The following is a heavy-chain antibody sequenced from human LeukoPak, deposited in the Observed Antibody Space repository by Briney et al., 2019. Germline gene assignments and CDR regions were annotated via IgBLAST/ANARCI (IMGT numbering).Heavy chain of an antibody. V-gene: IGHV4-4*07. CDR2: IYTSGST. CDR1: GGSISSYY. J-gene: IGHJ3*01. Sequence: SETLSLTCTVSGGSISSYYWNWIRQPAGKGLEWMGRIYTSGSTNYNPSLKSRVTMSVDTSKNQFSLKLSSVTAADTAVYYCARVNDSSGYYAFDFWGQGTMVTVSS. CDR3: ARVNDSSGYYAFDF. D-gene: IGHD3-22*01.